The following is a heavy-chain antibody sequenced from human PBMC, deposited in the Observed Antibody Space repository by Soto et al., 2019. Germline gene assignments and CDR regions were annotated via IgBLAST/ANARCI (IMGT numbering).Heavy chain of an antibody. CDR2: ISGSGGST. D-gene: IGHD3-10*01. CDR3: AKPRAFYPLYYYGSGRTNTWFDP. J-gene: IGHJ5*02. Sequence: EVQLLESGGGLVQPGGSLRLSCAASGFTFSSYAMSWVRQAPGKGLEWVSAISGSGGSTYYADSVKGRFTISSDKSKNTRNLQMNSLRAEDTAVYYCAKPRAFYPLYYYGSGRTNTWFDPWGQGTLVTVSS. V-gene: IGHV3-23*01. CDR1: GFTFSSYA.